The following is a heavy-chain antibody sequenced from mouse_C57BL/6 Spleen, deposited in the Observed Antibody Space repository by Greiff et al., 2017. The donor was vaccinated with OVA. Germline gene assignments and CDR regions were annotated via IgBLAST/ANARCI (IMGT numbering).Heavy chain of an antibody. V-gene: IGHV1-54*01. CDR2: INPGSGGT. J-gene: IGHJ3*01. CDR1: GYAFTNYL. Sequence: VQLQQSGAELVRPGTSVKVSCKASGYAFTNYLIEWVKQRPGQGLEWIGVINPGSGGTNYNEKFKGKATLTADKSSSTAYMQLSSLTSEDSAVYFCASCYSNYGDAYWGQGTLVTVSA. CDR3: ASCYSNYGDAY. D-gene: IGHD2-5*01.